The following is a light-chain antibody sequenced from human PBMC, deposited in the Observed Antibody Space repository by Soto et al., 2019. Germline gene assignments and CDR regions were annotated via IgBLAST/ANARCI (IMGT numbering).Light chain of an antibody. CDR3: QQFNNLPT. V-gene: IGKV1D-13*01. Sequence: AIQLTQSPSSLSASVGDRVTITCRASQGISSALAWYQQKPGKAPKLLIYDASSLESGVPSRFSGSGSGTDFTLTISSLQPEDFATYYCQQFNNLPTFGGGTKVDIK. CDR1: QGISSA. J-gene: IGKJ4*01. CDR2: DAS.